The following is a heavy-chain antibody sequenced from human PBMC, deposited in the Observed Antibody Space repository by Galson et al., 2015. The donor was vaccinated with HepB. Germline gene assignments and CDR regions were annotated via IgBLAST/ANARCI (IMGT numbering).Heavy chain of an antibody. J-gene: IGHJ6*02. V-gene: IGHV3-72*01. CDR3: ATGDPGYFYGMDA. D-gene: IGHD3-10*01. CDR2: SRNKAKSFTI. Sequence: SLRLSCATSGFIFSDYYIDWVRQVPGKGLEWVGRSRNKAKSFTIEYAASVKGRFTISRDDSKNSVHLQMNSLKIEDTAVYYCATGDPGYFYGMDAWGQGTTVTVSS. CDR1: GFIFSDYY.